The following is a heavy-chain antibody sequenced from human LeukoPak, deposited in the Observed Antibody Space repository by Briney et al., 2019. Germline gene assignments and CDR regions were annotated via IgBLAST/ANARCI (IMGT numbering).Heavy chain of an antibody. CDR3: ATGGTLAVADY. J-gene: IGHJ4*02. V-gene: IGHV1-46*01. D-gene: IGHD6-19*01. CDR1: GYTFTNYY. Sequence: ASVTVSFKCSGYTFTNYYMHWVGQAPGQGREGMGIINPSGGRTSYSQKVEGRVTMTSDMSTSTVYMELSSLTSEDTAVYYCATGGTLAVADYWGQGTLVTASS. CDR2: INPSGGRT.